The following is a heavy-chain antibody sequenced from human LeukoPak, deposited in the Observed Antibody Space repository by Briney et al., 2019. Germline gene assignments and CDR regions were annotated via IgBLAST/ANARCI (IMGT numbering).Heavy chain of an antibody. Sequence: GGSLRLSCAASGFTFSSYAMSWVRQAPGKGLEWVSGISGSGGSTYYADSVKGRFTISRDKSKNSLYLQMNSLRAEDTAVYYCARGGEVTGSRGIDYWGQGTLVTVSS. CDR2: ISGSGGST. J-gene: IGHJ4*02. D-gene: IGHD3-9*01. V-gene: IGHV3-23*01. CDR3: ARGGEVTGSRGIDY. CDR1: GFTFSSYA.